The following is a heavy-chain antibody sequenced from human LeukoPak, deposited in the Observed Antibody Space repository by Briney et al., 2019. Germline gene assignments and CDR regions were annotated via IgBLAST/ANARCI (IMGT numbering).Heavy chain of an antibody. CDR2: ISYDGSNK. D-gene: IGHD3-22*01. J-gene: IGHJ4*02. CDR3: ARGGYYDSSGYPPEY. Sequence: PWRSLRLSCAASGFTFSSYAMHWVRQAPGQGLERVAVISYDGSNKYYADSVKRRFPISRDNSKNTLYLQLNSLRAEDTAVYYCARGGYYDSSGYPPEYWGQGTLVTVSS. CDR1: GFTFSSYA. V-gene: IGHV3-30-3*01.